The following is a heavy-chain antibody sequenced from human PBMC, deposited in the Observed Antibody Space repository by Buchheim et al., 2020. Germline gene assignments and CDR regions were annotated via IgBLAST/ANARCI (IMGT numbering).Heavy chain of an antibody. Sequence: QVQLVQSGAEVKKPGASVKVSCKASGYTFTSYYMHWVRQAPGQGLEWMGWINPNSGGTNYAQKFQGRVTMTRDTSISTAYMELSRLRSDDTAVYYCARESGPARTIFGVVIIDSNWFDPWGQGTL. V-gene: IGHV1-2*02. CDR3: ARESGPARTIFGVVIIDSNWFDP. CDR2: INPNSGGT. D-gene: IGHD3-3*01. J-gene: IGHJ5*02. CDR1: GYTFTSYY.